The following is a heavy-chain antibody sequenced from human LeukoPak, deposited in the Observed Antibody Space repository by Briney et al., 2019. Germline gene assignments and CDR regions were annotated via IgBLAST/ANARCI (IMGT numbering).Heavy chain of an antibody. V-gene: IGHV1-69*11. Sequence: ESSVKVSCKTSRGTFSKYPISWVRQAPGQGLEWMGRIIPILGTVNYAQNFQGRVTMTTDESTTTVYLELRGLRSEDTAIYFCARGPNDYGDYTLNLWGQGTLITVSS. J-gene: IGHJ4*02. CDR3: ARGPNDYGDYTLNL. CDR2: IIPILGTV. CDR1: RGTFSKYP. D-gene: IGHD4-17*01.